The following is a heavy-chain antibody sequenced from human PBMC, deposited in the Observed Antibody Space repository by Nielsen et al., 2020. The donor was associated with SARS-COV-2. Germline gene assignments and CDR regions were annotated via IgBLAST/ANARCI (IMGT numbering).Heavy chain of an antibody. Sequence: GGSLRLSCAASGFTFDDYAMHWVRQAPGKGLEWVSGISWNSGSIGYADSVKGRFTISRDNSKNTLYLQMNSLRAEDTAVYYCAKDPIVVVIHYGMDVWGQGTTVTVSS. D-gene: IGHD3-22*01. CDR2: ISWNSGSI. CDR1: GFTFDDYA. V-gene: IGHV3-9*01. J-gene: IGHJ6*02. CDR3: AKDPIVVVIHYGMDV.